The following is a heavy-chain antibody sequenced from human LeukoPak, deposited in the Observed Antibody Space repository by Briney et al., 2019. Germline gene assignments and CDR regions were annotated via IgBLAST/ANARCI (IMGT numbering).Heavy chain of an antibody. CDR3: ARDLPMDTMIVVVHFDY. V-gene: IGHV1-18*01. D-gene: IGHD3-22*01. CDR1: GYTFTSYG. Sequence: VASVKVSCKASGYTFTSYGISWVRQAPGQGLEWMGWISAYNGNTNYAQKLQGRVTMTTDTSTSTAYMELRSLRSDDTAVYYCARDLPMDTMIVVVHFDYWGQGTLVTVSS. CDR2: ISAYNGNT. J-gene: IGHJ4*02.